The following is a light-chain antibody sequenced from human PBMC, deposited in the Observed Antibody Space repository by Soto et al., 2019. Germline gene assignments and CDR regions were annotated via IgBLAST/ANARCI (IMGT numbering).Light chain of an antibody. V-gene: IGKV3-20*01. Sequence: EIALTQSPGTLSLSPGERATLSCRASQSVSSSYLAWYQQKPGQAPRLLIYGASSRATGIPDRFSGSGSGTDFTLTSSRLEPEDFAVYYCQQYGSSPPYTFGQGTKLEIK. CDR2: GAS. J-gene: IGKJ2*01. CDR3: QQYGSSPPYT. CDR1: QSVSSSY.